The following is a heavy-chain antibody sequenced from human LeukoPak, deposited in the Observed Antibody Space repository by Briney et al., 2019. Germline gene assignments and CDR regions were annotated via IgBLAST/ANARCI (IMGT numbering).Heavy chain of an antibody. CDR2: ISSSSSYI. D-gene: IGHD6-13*01. Sequence: PGGSLRLSCAASGFTFSSYSMNWVRQAPGKGLEWVSSISSSSSYIYYADSVKGRFTISRDNAKNSLYLQMNSLRAEDTAVYYCARDVIAAADWVAFDIWGQGTMVTVSS. J-gene: IGHJ3*02. CDR1: GFTFSSYS. CDR3: ARDVIAAADWVAFDI. V-gene: IGHV3-21*01.